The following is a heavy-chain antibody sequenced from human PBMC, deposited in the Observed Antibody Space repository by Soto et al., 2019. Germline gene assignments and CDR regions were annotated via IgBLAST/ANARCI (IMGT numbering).Heavy chain of an antibody. CDR2: IYYSGST. Sequence: SETLSLTCTVSVGSISSYYWGWIRQPPGKGLEWIGSIYYSGSTYYNPSLKSRVTISVDTSKNQFSLKLSSVTAADTAVYYCARRQSSSWYGLWGQGTLVTVSS. CDR1: VGSISSYY. CDR3: ARRQSSSWYGL. V-gene: IGHV4-39*01. J-gene: IGHJ4*02. D-gene: IGHD6-13*01.